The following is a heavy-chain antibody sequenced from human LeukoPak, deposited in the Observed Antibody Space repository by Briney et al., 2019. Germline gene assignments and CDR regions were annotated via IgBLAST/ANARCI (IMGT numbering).Heavy chain of an antibody. V-gene: IGHV3-11*04. CDR3: ARGHRGYSYGQHYYYYCYMDV. Sequence: GGSLRLSCAASGFTFSDYYMSWIRQAPGKGLEWVSYISSSGSTIYYADSVKGRFTISRDNAKNSLYLQMNSLRAEDTAVYYCARGHRGYSYGQHYYYYCYMDVWGKGTTVTVSS. CDR1: GFTFSDYY. CDR2: ISSSGSTI. J-gene: IGHJ6*03. D-gene: IGHD5-18*01.